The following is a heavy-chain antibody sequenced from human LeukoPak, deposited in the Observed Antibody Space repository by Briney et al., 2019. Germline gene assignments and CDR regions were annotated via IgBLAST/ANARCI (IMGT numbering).Heavy chain of an antibody. CDR1: GGSISSYY. CDR3: ARGWGGGYNQGY. D-gene: IGHD5-24*01. V-gene: IGHV4-59*01. J-gene: IGHJ4*02. Sequence: TASETLSLTCTVSGGSISSYYWSWIRQPPGKGLEWIGYIYYSGSTNYNPSLKSRVTISVDTSKNQFSLKLSSVTAADTAVYYCARGWGGGYNQGYWGQGTLVTVSS. CDR2: IYYSGST.